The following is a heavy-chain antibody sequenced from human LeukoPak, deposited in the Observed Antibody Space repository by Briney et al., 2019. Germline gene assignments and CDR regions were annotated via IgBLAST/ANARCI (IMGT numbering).Heavy chain of an antibody. CDR3: ARNEQQLVSPVDY. D-gene: IGHD6-13*01. CDR1: GYTFTTYT. Sequence: ASVKVSCKACGYTFTTYTISWVRQAPGQGLEWMGWISAYNGNTNYAQKLQGRVTMTTDTSTSTAYMELRSLRSDDTAVYYCARNEQQLVSPVDYWGQGTLVTVSS. J-gene: IGHJ4*02. CDR2: ISAYNGNT. V-gene: IGHV1-18*01.